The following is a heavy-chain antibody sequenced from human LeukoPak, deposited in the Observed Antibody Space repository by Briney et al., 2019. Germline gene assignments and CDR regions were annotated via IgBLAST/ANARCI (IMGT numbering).Heavy chain of an antibody. V-gene: IGHV4-39*07. CDR2: IYDSGST. J-gene: IGHJ4*02. CDR3: SRGYDNEKSAY. Sequence: SSETLSLTCTVSGGSIRSSYYYWGWIRQPPGKGLEWIGSIYDSGSTYYNPSLKSRVSISIDTSKNQFSLSLTSVTAADTAVYYCSRGYDNEKSAYWGQGTLVTVSS. CDR1: GGSIRSSYYY. D-gene: IGHD3-22*01.